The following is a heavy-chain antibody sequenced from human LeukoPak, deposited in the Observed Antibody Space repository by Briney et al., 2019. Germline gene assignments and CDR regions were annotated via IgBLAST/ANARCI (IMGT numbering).Heavy chain of an antibody. CDR1: GFTLSDYY. CDR3: ARDPPYYDSSGYYYDY. CDR2: ISSSGSTM. Sequence: GGSLRLSCAASGFTLSDYYMSWIRQAPGKGLEWVSYISSSGSTMYYADSVKGRFTISRDNAKNSLYLQMNSLRAEDTAVYYCARDPPYYDSSGYYYDYWGQGTLVTVSS. J-gene: IGHJ4*02. V-gene: IGHV3-11*04. D-gene: IGHD3-22*01.